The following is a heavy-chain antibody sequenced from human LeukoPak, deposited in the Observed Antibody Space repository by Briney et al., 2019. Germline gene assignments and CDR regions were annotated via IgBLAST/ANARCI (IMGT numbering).Heavy chain of an antibody. CDR2: ISAYNANT. CDR3: ARNMGIAVAGIDY. J-gene: IGHJ4*02. D-gene: IGHD6-19*01. CDR1: GYTFINYA. Sequence: GASVKVSCKASGYTFINYAISWARQAPGQGLEWMGWISAYNANTHYAQKIQGRVTVTTDTSTSTAYMELSSLRSEDTAVYYCARNMGIAVAGIDYWGQGTLVTVSS. V-gene: IGHV1-18*01.